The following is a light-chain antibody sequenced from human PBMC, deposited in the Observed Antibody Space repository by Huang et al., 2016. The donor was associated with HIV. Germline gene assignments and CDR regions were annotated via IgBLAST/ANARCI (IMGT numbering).Light chain of an antibody. V-gene: IGKV3-15*01. CDR1: QSVCSS. CDR3: QQYNNCPKT. J-gene: IGKJ1*01. Sequence: EIVMTQSPATLSVSPGEGATLSCRASQSVCSSSAWYQQKPGQAPRLLIYGTSTRASGIPDRFSGSGSGTEFTLTISSRQSEDFAVYYCQQYNNCPKTFGQGTKVEIK. CDR2: GTS.